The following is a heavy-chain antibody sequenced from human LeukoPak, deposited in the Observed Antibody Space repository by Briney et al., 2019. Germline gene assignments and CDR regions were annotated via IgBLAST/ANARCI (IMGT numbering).Heavy chain of an antibody. CDR3: ARDPYDSSGYHFSRFDY. D-gene: IGHD3-22*01. CDR1: GGTFSSYA. V-gene: IGHV1-69*04. CDR2: IIPILGIA. J-gene: IGHJ4*02. Sequence: GASAKVSCKASGGTFSSYAISWVRQAPGQGLEWMGRIIPILGIANYAQKFQGRVTITADKSTSTAYMELSSLRSEDTAVYYCARDPYDSSGYHFSRFDYWGQGTLVTVSS.